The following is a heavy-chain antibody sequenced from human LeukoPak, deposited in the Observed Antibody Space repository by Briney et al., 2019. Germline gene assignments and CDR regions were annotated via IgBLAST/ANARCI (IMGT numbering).Heavy chain of an antibody. J-gene: IGHJ6*03. D-gene: IGHD2-8*01. Sequence: ECPRLAPSPSRFTPSHDYMSSIRQAPGTGVEWVAYIINSGTNTYYADSVKDRFTISRDNSGNSLCLQMESLTVADTALYYCARADFTNFFFFYYMDVWGKGTTVTVSS. V-gene: IGHV3-11*01. CDR1: RFTPSHDY. CDR2: IINSGTNT. CDR3: ARADFTNFFFFYYMDV.